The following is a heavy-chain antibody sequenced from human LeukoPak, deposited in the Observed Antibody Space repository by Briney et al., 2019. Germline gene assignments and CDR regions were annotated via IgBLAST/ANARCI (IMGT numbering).Heavy chain of an antibody. D-gene: IGHD4-17*01. CDR1: GGSISSYY. J-gene: IGHJ3*02. CDR2: IYYSGST. CDR3: PRAQGGNDYRDYLWVESAFAM. V-gene: IGHV4-59*01. Sequence: SETLSLTCTVSGGSISSYYWSWIRQPPGKGLEWVGYIYYSGSTNYNPALKDRVIISVDTSKNQFSLKLSSGTAADAAGYYCPRAQGGNDYRDYLWVESAFAMGGE.